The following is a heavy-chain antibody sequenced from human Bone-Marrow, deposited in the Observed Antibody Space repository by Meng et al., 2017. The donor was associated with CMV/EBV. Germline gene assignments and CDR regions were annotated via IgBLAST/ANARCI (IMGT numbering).Heavy chain of an antibody. D-gene: IGHD6-6*01. V-gene: IGHV3-30*02. CDR1: GFTFSSYG. J-gene: IGHJ4*02. Sequence: GESLKISCAASGFTFSSYGMHWVRQASGKGLEWVAFIRYDGSNKYYADSVKGRFTISRDNSKNTLYLQMNSLRAEDTAVYYCAKDLEYSSAQGVYWGQGTLVTVSS. CDR2: IRYDGSNK. CDR3: AKDLEYSSAQGVY.